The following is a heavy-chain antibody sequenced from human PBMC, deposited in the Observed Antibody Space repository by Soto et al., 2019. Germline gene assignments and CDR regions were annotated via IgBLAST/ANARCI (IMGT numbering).Heavy chain of an antibody. V-gene: IGHV3-74*01. CDR2: IKSDGSGP. D-gene: IGHD3-22*01. CDR1: GFTFSNYW. CDR3: VRVDGDRYDGNGYLGRH. J-gene: IGHJ4*02. Sequence: EVQLVESGGGLVQPGGSLTLSCAASGFTFSNYWMHWVRQAPGKGLVWISRIKSDGSGPSHADSVKGRLTISRDTSRNTLDLQMNGLGAEYTAVYWCVRVDGDRYDGNGYLGRHWGQGTLVTVSS.